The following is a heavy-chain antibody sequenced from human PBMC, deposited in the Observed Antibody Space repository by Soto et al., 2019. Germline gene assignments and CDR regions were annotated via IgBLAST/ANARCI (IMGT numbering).Heavy chain of an antibody. J-gene: IGHJ6*02. V-gene: IGHV1-8*01. CDR2: MDPNSGNT. D-gene: IGHD2-21*02. Sequence: ASVKVSCKASGYTFTSYDINWVRQATGQGLEWMGWMDPNSGNTGYAQKFQGRVTMTRNTSISTAYMKLSSLRSEDTAVYYCARVGAKSSGGDCYKCGMDVWGQGTTVTVAS. CDR1: GYTFTSYD. CDR3: ARVGAKSSGGDCYKCGMDV.